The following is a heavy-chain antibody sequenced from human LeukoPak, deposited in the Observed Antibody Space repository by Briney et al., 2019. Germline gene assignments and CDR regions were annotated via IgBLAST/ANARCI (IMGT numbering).Heavy chain of an antibody. CDR3: AKGNIVLMVYAIAFDY. J-gene: IGHJ4*02. CDR2: INWNGGST. V-gene: IGHV3-20*04. CDR1: GFTFDDYG. Sequence: GGSLRLSCAASGFTFDDYGMSWVRQAPGKGLEWVSGINWNGGSTGYADSVKGRFTISRDNAKNSLYLQMNSLRAEDTALYYCAKGNIVLMVYAIAFDYWGQGTLVTVSS. D-gene: IGHD2-8*01.